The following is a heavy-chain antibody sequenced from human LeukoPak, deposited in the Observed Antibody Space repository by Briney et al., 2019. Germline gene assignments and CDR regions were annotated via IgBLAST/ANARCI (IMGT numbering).Heavy chain of an antibody. V-gene: IGHV1-18*01. J-gene: IGHJ6*03. Sequence: GASVKVSCKASGYTFTSYGISWVRQAPGQGLEWMGWISAYNGNTNYAQKLQGRVTMTTDTSTSTAYMELRSLRSDDTAVYYCARAFYGDYYYYYMDVWGKGTTVTISS. D-gene: IGHD2/OR15-2a*01. CDR3: ARAFYGDYYYYYMDV. CDR1: GYTFTSYG. CDR2: ISAYNGNT.